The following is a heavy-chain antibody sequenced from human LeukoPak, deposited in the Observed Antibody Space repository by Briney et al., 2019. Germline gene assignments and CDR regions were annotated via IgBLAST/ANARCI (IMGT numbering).Heavy chain of an antibody. D-gene: IGHD3-3*01. V-gene: IGHV3-30-3*01. Sequence: GGSLRLSCAASGFTFSSYAMHWVRQAPGKGLEWVAVISYDGSNKYYADSVKGRFTISRDNSKNTLYLQMNSLRAEDTAVYYCAKADEPRSYYDFWSNYISPEDCWGQGTLVTVSS. CDR3: AKADEPRSYYDFWSNYISPEDC. CDR2: ISYDGSNK. CDR1: GFTFSSYA. J-gene: IGHJ4*02.